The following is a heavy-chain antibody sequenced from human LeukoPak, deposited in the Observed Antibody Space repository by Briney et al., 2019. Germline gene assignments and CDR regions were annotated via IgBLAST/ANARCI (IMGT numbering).Heavy chain of an antibody. V-gene: IGHV3-7*01. CDR1: GLTFSSSW. Sequence: GGSLRLSCAVSGLTFSSSWMDWVRRAPGKGLEWVASINPDGNKKYSADSVKGRFTISRDNAENSLYLQMNSLRVEDTAFYYCARDLAYSRLDYWGQGMLVTVSS. CDR3: ARDLAYSRLDY. CDR2: INPDGNKK. J-gene: IGHJ4*02. D-gene: IGHD5-18*01.